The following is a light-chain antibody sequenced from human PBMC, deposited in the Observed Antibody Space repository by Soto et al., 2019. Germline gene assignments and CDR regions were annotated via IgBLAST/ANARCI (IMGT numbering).Light chain of an antibody. J-gene: IGKJ4*01. V-gene: IGKV4-1*01. CDR3: QQYYTTLS. Sequence: DIVMTQSPDSLAVSLGERATINCKSSQSVLYNSDNKNYLAWYQQKPGQPPKLLIYWASTRDSGVPDRFSGSGSGADFTLTISSQQAEDVPVYYCQQYYTTLSFGGGTKVEIK. CDR1: QSVLYNSDNKNY. CDR2: WAS.